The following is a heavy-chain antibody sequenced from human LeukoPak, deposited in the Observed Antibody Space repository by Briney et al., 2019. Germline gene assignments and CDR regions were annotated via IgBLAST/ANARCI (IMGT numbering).Heavy chain of an antibody. CDR1: GGSIGSNY. V-gene: IGHV4-59*08. J-gene: IGHJ4*02. D-gene: IGHD6-19*01. CDR2: IYYTGAT. CDR3: AKYGNSGWVIDN. Sequence: KPSETLSLTCTVSGGSIGSNYWTWIRQPPGKGLEYIGYIYYTGATNYNPSLKSRVTISVDTSKNQFSLKMTSMTAADTAVYFCAKYGNSGWVIDNWGQGTLVTVSS.